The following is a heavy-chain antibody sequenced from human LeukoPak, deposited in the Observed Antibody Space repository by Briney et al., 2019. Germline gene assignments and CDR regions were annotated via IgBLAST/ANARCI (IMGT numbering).Heavy chain of an antibody. D-gene: IGHD2/OR15-2a*01. V-gene: IGHV3-33*06. CDR2: IWYDGSNK. Sequence: GGSLRLSCAASGFTFSSYGMHWVRQAPGKGLEWVAVIWYDGSNKYYADSVKGRFTISRDNSKNTLYLQMNSLRAEDTAVYHCAKDFSVSYYYYMDVWGKGTTVTVSS. CDR3: AKDFSVSYYYYMDV. J-gene: IGHJ6*03. CDR1: GFTFSSYG.